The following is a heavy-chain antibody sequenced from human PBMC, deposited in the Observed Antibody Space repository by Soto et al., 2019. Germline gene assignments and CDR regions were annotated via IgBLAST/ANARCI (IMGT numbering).Heavy chain of an antibody. CDR1: GFTFSSYA. CDR2: ISYDGSNK. CDR3: AREERYYYGSGAQIRDYYYYCGMDV. D-gene: IGHD3-10*01. J-gene: IGHJ6*02. V-gene: IGHV3-30-3*01. Sequence: QVQLVESGGGVVQPGRSLRLSCAASGFTFSSYAMHWVRQAPGKGLEWVAVISYDGSNKYYADSVKGRFTISRDNSKNTLYRQMNSLRAEDTAVYYCAREERYYYGSGAQIRDYYYYCGMDVWGQGTTVTVSS.